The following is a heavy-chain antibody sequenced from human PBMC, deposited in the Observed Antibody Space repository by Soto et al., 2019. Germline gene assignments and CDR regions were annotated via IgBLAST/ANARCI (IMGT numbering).Heavy chain of an antibody. CDR2: IKEDGSEK. D-gene: IGHD3-16*02. CDR3: ASYPSLHP. J-gene: IGHJ5*02. Sequence: EVQLVESGGGLVQPGGSLRLSCAASGFILRNYWMRWVRQAPGMGLQWVASIKEDGSEKDYVDPVKGRFTISRDNAKNSLYLQMNSTRVEDTAVYYCASYPSLHPWGHGILVTVSS. V-gene: IGHV3-7*03. CDR1: GFILRNYW.